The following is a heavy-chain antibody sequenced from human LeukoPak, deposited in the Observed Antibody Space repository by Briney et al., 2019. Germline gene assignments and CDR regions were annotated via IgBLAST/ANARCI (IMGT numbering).Heavy chain of an antibody. Sequence: SETLSLTCAVYGVSFSGYYWSWIRQPPGKGLEWIGYIYYTGSTNYNPSLKSRVTISVDTSKNQFSLKLSSVTAADTAVYYCARDRGDGYDYFWDYWGQGTLVTVSS. D-gene: IGHD5-12*01. J-gene: IGHJ4*02. CDR1: GVSFSGYY. CDR3: ARDRGDGYDYFWDY. CDR2: IYYTGST. V-gene: IGHV4-59*01.